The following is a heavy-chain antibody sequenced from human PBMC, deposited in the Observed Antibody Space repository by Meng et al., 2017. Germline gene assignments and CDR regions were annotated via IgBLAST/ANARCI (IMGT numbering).Heavy chain of an antibody. CDR2: INTNTGNP. J-gene: IGHJ4*02. V-gene: IGHV7-4-1*02. D-gene: IGHD3-22*01. CDR1: GYTFTSYA. CDR3: ARRYYYDSSGYYFYVFGY. Sequence: QMVQAGAELKKPGASVKVSSKASGYTFTSYAMNWVRQAPGQGLEWMGWINTNTGNPTYAQGFTGRFVFSLDTSVSTAYLQISSLKAEDTAVYYCARRYYYDSSGYYFYVFGYWGQGTLSPSPQ.